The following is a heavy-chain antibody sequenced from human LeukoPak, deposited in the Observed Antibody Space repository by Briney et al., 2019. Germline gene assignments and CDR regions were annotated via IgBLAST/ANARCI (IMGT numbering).Heavy chain of an antibody. CDR1: GFTVSSNY. CDR2: IYSGANT. V-gene: IGHV3-53*01. CDR3: ARGNIGGAFDI. D-gene: IGHD1/OR15-1a*01. Sequence: PGGSLRLSCAASGFTVSSNYMSWVRQAPGKGLEWVSLIYSGANTYYADSVKGRFTISRDNSKNTLYLQMNSLRAEDTAVYYCARGNIGGAFDIWGQGTMVTVSS. J-gene: IGHJ3*02.